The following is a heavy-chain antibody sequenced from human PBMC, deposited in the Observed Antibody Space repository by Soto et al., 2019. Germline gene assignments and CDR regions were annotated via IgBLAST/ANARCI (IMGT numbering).Heavy chain of an antibody. V-gene: IGHV3-64D*08. CDR3: VKGVVVITGAFDI. D-gene: IGHD3-22*01. CDR2: ISSNGGST. Sequence: GGSLSLSCSASGFTFSSYAMHWVRQAPGKGLEYVSAISSNGGSTYYADSVKGRFTISRDNSKNTLYLQMSSLRAEDTAVYYCVKGVVVITGAFDIWGQGTMVTVSS. CDR1: GFTFSSYA. J-gene: IGHJ3*02.